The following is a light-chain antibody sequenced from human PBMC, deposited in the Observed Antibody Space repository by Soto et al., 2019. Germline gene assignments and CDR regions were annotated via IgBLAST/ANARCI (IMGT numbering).Light chain of an antibody. Sequence: EIVLTQSPDTLSLYPGERATLSCRASQSVSSDYLVWYQQKPGQAPRLLIYGASRRATGIPDRFSGSGSGTDFTLTISRLEPEDFAVYYCQQYGSSPITFGQGTRLEIK. CDR3: QQYGSSPIT. J-gene: IGKJ5*01. V-gene: IGKV3-20*01. CDR1: QSVSSDY. CDR2: GAS.